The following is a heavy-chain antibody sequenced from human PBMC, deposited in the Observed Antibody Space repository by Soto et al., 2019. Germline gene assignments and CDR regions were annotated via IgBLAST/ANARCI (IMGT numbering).Heavy chain of an antibody. CDR3: ATRYNWNYLGYFDY. Sequence: SVKVSCKASGGTFSSYAISWVRQAPGQGLEWMGGIIPIFGTANYAQKFQGRVTITADESTSTAYMELSSLRSEDTAVYYCATRYNWNYLGYFDYWGQGTLVTVSS. CDR2: IIPIFGTA. D-gene: IGHD1-7*01. J-gene: IGHJ4*02. CDR1: GGTFSSYA. V-gene: IGHV1-69*13.